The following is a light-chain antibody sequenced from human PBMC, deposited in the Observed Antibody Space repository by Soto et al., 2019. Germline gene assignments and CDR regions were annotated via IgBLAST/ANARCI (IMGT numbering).Light chain of an antibody. CDR1: SSDVGSYNL. CDR2: EVT. Sequence: QSALTQPASVSGSPGQSITISCSGTSSDVGSYNLVSWYQQYPGKAPKLIISEVTKRPSGVSHRFSGSKSGNTASLAISGLKHEDEPDYYCCPHAGSVTRWVFGGGTKLTVL. J-gene: IGLJ3*02. V-gene: IGLV2-23*02. CDR3: CPHAGSVTRWV.